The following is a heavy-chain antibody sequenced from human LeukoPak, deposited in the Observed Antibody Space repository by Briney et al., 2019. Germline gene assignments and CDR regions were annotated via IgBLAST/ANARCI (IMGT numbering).Heavy chain of an antibody. CDR2: MNPNSGNT. V-gene: IGHV1-8*01. CDR3: ARLYSGSPRGYYYYMDV. CDR1: GYTFTSYD. J-gene: IGHJ6*03. Sequence: ASVKVSCKASGYTFTSYDINWVRQATGQGLEWMGWMNPNSGNTGYAQKFQGRVTITRNTSISTAYMELSSLRSEDTAVYYCARLYSGSPRGYYYYMDVWGKGTTVTVSS. D-gene: IGHD1-26*01.